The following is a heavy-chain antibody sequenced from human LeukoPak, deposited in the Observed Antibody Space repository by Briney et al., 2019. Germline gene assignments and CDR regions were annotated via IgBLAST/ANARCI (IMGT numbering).Heavy chain of an antibody. J-gene: IGHJ3*02. CDR2: ISYDGSNK. CDR3: AREAHTYYDILTNDAFDI. V-gene: IGHV3-30*03. CDR1: GFTFSSYG. Sequence: GGSLRLSCAASGFTFSSYGMHWVRQAPGKGLEWVAVISYDGSNKYYADSVKGRFTISRDNSKNTLYLQMNSLRAEDTAVYYCAREAHTYYDILTNDAFDIWGQGTMVTVSS. D-gene: IGHD3-9*01.